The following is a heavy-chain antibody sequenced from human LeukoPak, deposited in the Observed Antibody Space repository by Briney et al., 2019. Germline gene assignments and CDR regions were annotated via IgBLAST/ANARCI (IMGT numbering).Heavy chain of an antibody. CDR2: ISAYNGNT. CDR1: GYTFTSYG. J-gene: IGHJ5*02. D-gene: IGHD3-10*01. CDR3: ARDTSVGITMVRGKNWFDP. Sequence: GASVKVSCKASGYTFTSYGISWVRQAPGQGLEWMGWISAYNGNTNYAQKLRGRVTMTTDTSTSTAYMELRSLRSDDTAVYYCARDTSVGITMVRGKNWFDPWGQGTLVTVSS. V-gene: IGHV1-18*01.